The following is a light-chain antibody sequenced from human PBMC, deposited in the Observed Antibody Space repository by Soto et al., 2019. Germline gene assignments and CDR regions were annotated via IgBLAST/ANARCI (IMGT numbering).Light chain of an antibody. CDR3: SSYTSSSTHWV. Sequence: QSALTQPASVSGSPGQSITISCTGTSSDGGGYNYVSWYQQHPGKAPKLMIYEVSNRPSGVSNRFPGSKSGNTASLTISGLPAEDAADYYCSSYTSSSTHWVFGGGTKLTVL. J-gene: IGLJ3*02. CDR1: SSDGGGYNY. CDR2: EVS. V-gene: IGLV2-14*01.